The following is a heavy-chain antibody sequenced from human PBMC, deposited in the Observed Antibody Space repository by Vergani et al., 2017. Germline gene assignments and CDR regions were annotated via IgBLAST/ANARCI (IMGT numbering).Heavy chain of an antibody. V-gene: IGHV3-9*01. CDR3: AKTPGYQLLYGFDY. Sequence: EVQLVESGGGLVQPGRSLRLSCAASGFTFDDYAMHWVRQAPGKGLEWVSGISWNSGSIGYADSVKGRFTISRDNAKNSLYLQMNSLRAEDTALYYCAKTPGYQLLYGFDYWGQGTLVTVSS. J-gene: IGHJ4*02. D-gene: IGHD2-2*02. CDR2: ISWNSGSI. CDR1: GFTFDDYA.